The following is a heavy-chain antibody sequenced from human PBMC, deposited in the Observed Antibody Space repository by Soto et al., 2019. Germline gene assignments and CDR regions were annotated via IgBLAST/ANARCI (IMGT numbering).Heavy chain of an antibody. Sequence: HEHLVQSGAEVKRPGASLKVSCKASGYSFTGYYIHWVRQAPGQGLEWMGWINPDSGATNYAQNFQGRVTLTSDTSISTASMDLTRLTSDATAVYCCARGDYGTGGYPFPYFDYWGQGTLVIVSS. CDR1: GYSFTGYY. CDR2: INPDSGAT. D-gene: IGHD2-8*02. V-gene: IGHV1-2*02. CDR3: ARGDYGTGGYPFPYFDY. J-gene: IGHJ4*02.